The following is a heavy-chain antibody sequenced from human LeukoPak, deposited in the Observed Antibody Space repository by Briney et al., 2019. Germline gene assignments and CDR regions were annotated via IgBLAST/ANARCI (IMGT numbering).Heavy chain of an antibody. CDR3: ARHGPSGTNLTRFDP. D-gene: IGHD1-1*01. CDR1: GRSISSYY. J-gene: IGHJ5*02. V-gene: IGHV4-59*01. CDR2: IYYRWNT. Sequence: SETLALTCSVSGRSISSYYWRWIRHPPGKGLEWRGYIYYRWNTNYNPALKSQVTISVDTSKTQFSLKLSSVTAADPAVYYCARHGPSGTNLTRFDPWGQGTLVTVSS.